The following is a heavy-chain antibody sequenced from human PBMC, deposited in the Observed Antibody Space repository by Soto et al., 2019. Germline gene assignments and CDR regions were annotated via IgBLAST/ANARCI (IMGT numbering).Heavy chain of an antibody. CDR3: TRDPSVPYYYYYGMDV. CDR1: GFTFGDYA. D-gene: IGHD6-19*01. J-gene: IGHJ6*02. Sequence: PGGSLRLSCTASGFTFGDYAMSWVRQAPGKGLEWVGFIRSKAYGGTTEYAASVKGRFTISRDDSKGIAYLQMNSLKTEDTAVYYCTRDPSVPYYYYYGMDVWGQGTTVTVSS. V-gene: IGHV3-49*04. CDR2: IRSKAYGGTT.